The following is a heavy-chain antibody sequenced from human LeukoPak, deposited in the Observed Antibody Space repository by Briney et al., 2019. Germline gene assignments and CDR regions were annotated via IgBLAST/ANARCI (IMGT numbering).Heavy chain of an antibody. CDR1: GDSVSSNSVA. Sequence: SQTLSLTCAISGDSVSSNSVAWNWISQSPSRGLEWLGRTYYRSKWYNDYAVSVKSRITINPDTSKNQLSLQLNSVTPEDAAMYYCARGRSGYDPFDYWGQGTLVTVSS. V-gene: IGHV6-1*01. J-gene: IGHJ4*02. CDR3: ARGRSGYDPFDY. CDR2: TYYRSKWYN. D-gene: IGHD5-12*01.